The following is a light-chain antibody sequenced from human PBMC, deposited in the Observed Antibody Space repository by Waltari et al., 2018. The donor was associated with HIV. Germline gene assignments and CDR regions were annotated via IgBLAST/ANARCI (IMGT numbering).Light chain of an antibody. CDR3: VAWDDSLNGVV. V-gene: IGLV1-44*01. Sequence: QSVLTQPPSASGTPGQRVTISCSGSSSNIGSNTVNWYQQLPGTAPKLLIYSDYQRPSGVPDRFSGSKSGTSASLAISGLKSEDEADYYCVAWDDSLNGVVFGGGTKLTVL. CDR2: SDY. J-gene: IGLJ2*01. CDR1: SSNIGSNT.